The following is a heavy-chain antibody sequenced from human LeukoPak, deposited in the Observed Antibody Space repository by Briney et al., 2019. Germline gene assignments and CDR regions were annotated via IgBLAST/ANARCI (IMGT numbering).Heavy chain of an antibody. CDR2: IYSGGST. CDR1: GFTVSSNC. CDR3: ARARGGSWDY. J-gene: IGHJ4*02. D-gene: IGHD6-13*01. Sequence: PGGSLRLSCAASGFTVSSNCMSWVRQAPGKGLEWVSVIYSGGSTYYADYVKGRFTISRDNSKNTLYLQMNSLRAEDTAMYYCARARGGSWDYWGQGTLVTVSS. V-gene: IGHV3-53*01.